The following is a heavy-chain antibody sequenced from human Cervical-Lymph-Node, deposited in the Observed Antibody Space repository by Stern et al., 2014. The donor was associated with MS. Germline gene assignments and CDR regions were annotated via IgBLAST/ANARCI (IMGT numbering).Heavy chain of an antibody. V-gene: IGHV1-69*01. J-gene: IGHJ4*02. CDR2: IIPILGTP. CDR1: GGTFITYA. D-gene: IGHD2-8*01. CDR3: TRDRRHVDTIGGYFFDN. Sequence: MQLVQSGAEVKKPGSSVKVSCKASGGTFITYAISWVRQAPGQGLEWMGGIIPILGTPNSAQKFQGRVTISADESATTVYMQLSSLRSEDTALYYCTRDRRHVDTIGGYFFDNWGQGTMVTVSS.